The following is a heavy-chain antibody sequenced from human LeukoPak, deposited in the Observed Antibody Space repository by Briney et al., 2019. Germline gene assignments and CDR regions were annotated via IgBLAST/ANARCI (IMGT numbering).Heavy chain of an antibody. Sequence: SETLSLTCTVSGYSINSGHYWGWIRQPPGKRLEWIGSIHYSASAYYNPTLKSRVTLSVDTSKNQFSLKLSSVTAADTAVYYCASLQDCSSTSCYTGSGNYYYMDVWGKGTTVTVSS. CDR3: ASLQDCSSTSCYTGSGNYYYMDV. CDR1: GYSINSGHY. V-gene: IGHV4-38-2*02. CDR2: IHYSASA. D-gene: IGHD2-2*02. J-gene: IGHJ6*03.